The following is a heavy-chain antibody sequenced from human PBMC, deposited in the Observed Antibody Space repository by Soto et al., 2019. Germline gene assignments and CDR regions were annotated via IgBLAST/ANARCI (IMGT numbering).Heavy chain of an antibody. CDR2: IIPILGIA. CDR1: GGTFSSYT. Sequence: QVQLVQSGAEVKKPGSSVKVSCKASGGTFSSYTISWVRQAPGQGLEWMGRIIPILGIANYAQKFQGRVTITADKSTSTAYMELSSLRSEDTAVYYCARALYCYYGMDVWGQGTTVTVSS. J-gene: IGHJ6*02. CDR3: ARALYCYYGMDV. V-gene: IGHV1-69*02.